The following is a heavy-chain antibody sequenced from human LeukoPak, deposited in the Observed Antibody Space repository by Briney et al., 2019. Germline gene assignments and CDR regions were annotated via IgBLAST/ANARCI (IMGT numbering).Heavy chain of an antibody. Sequence: SETLSLTCTVSGYSISSGYYWGWIRQPPGKGLEWIGSIYHSGSTYYNPSLKSRVTISVDTSKNQFSLKLSSVTAADTAVYYCARVGYYDFWSGYWASYYYYMDVWGKGTTVTVSS. V-gene: IGHV4-38-2*02. CDR2: IYHSGST. J-gene: IGHJ6*03. CDR1: GYSISSGYY. CDR3: ARVGYYDFWSGYWASYYYYMDV. D-gene: IGHD3-3*01.